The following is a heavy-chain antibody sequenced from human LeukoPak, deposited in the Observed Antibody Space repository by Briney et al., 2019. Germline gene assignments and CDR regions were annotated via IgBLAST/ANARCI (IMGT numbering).Heavy chain of an antibody. CDR3: AREGQLRRYFDY. J-gene: IGHJ4*02. V-gene: IGHV3-7*01. CDR2: IKQDGSEK. CDR1: GFTFGSYW. Sequence: GGSLRLSCAASGFTFGSYWMSWVRQAPGKGLEWVANIKQDGSEKYYVDSVKGRFTISRDNAKNSLYLQMNSLRAEDTAVYYCAREGQLRRYFDYWGQGTLVTVSS. D-gene: IGHD1-1*01.